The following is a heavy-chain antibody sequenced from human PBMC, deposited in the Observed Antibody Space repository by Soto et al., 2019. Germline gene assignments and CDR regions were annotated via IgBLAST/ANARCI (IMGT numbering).Heavy chain of an antibody. CDR3: ARATPVNY. CDR2: ISNSGGDI. J-gene: IGHJ4*02. V-gene: IGHV3-48*02. Sequence: GGSLRLSCVASGFSFSSYSMNWVRQAPGKGLEWVSFISNSGGDINYADSVKGRFTISRDNAKDSLFLQMNSLRDEDTAVYYCARATPVNYWGQGTLVTVSS. D-gene: IGHD4-4*01. CDR1: GFSFSSYS.